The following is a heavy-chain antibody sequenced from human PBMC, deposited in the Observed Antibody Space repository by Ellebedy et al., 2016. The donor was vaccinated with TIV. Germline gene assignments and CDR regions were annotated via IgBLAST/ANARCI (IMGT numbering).Heavy chain of an antibody. CDR3: AKAGGGGAPDDY. D-gene: IGHD1-26*01. J-gene: IGHJ4*02. CDR1: GFMFNTYA. CDR2: ISYDSGNK. Sequence: GESLKISCAASGFMFNTYAMHWVRQAPGKGLEWVAIISYDSGNKFYTDSVKGRFTVSRDNAKNTLYLHLNGLRFEDTAIYYCAKAGGGGAPDDYWGQGTLVTVSS. V-gene: IGHV3-30*18.